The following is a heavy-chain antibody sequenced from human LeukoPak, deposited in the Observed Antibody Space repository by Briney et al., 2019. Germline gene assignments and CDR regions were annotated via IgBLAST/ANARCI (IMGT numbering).Heavy chain of an antibody. CDR2: ITAYDGDT. Sequence: ASVKVSCKASGFSFPSYGISWVRQAPGQGLEWIGWITAYDGDTNYAEKFQGRVTMATDTSTSTASMELWSLRSDDTAVYYCARDWQLPSGPDVYDIWGQGTVVTVSS. D-gene: IGHD1-1*01. CDR1: GFSFPSYG. CDR3: ARDWQLPSGPDVYDI. V-gene: IGHV1-18*01. J-gene: IGHJ3*02.